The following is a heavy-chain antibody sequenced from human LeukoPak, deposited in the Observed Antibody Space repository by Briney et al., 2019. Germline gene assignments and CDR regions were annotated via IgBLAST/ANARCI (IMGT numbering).Heavy chain of an antibody. CDR3: ARGVEPVRMVRGVILDY. Sequence: SETLSLTCYVSGSSIRSGGYYWLWIRQPPGRELEWIGSIYYSGDTDYNPSVESRVTLSLDTSKNQFSLELTAVTAADTAVYYCARGVEPVRMVRGVILDYWGQGTPVTVSS. CDR1: GSSIRSGGYY. CDR2: IYYSGDT. V-gene: IGHV4-39*07. D-gene: IGHD3-10*01. J-gene: IGHJ4*02.